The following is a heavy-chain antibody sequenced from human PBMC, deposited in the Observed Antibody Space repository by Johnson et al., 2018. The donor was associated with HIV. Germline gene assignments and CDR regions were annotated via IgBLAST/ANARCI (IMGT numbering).Heavy chain of an antibody. CDR3: ARQYSRTWYGPDAFDI. J-gene: IGHJ3*02. V-gene: IGHV3-23*04. CDR2: ISGDDDVP. CDR1: GFTFSSYA. Sequence: VQLVESGGGLVQPGGSLRLSCAVSGFTFSSYAMTWVRQAPGKGLEWVSAISGDDDVPYYADSVKGRFTISRDNSKNTLYLQMSSLRPEDTAVYYCARQYSRTWYGPDAFDIWGQGTMVTVSS. D-gene: IGHD6-13*01.